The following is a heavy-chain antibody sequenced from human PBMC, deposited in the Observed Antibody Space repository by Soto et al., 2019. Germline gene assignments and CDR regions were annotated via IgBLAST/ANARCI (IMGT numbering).Heavy chain of an antibody. CDR2: ISAYNGNT. J-gene: IGHJ5*01. D-gene: IGHD3-22*01. CDR1: GYTFTSYG. Sequence: ASVKVSCKASGYTFTSYGISWVRQAPGQGLEWMGWISAYNGNTNYAQKLQGRVTMTTDTSTSTAYMELRSLRSDDTAVYYCARDSTFTMIPNYWFDPWGQGTLVTVSS. V-gene: IGHV1-18*01. CDR3: ARDSTFTMIPNYWFDP.